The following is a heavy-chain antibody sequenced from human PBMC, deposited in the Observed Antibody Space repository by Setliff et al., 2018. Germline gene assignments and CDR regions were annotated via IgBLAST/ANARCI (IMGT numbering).Heavy chain of an antibody. J-gene: IGHJ4*02. CDR2: VSFFGSA. D-gene: IGHD2-8*01. V-gene: IGHV4-39*07. CDR3: ARDPGVHSGTWCLDS. CDR1: GGSFSGYY. Sequence: SETLSLTCAVSGGSFSGYYWAWIRQSPGKGLEWIGSVSFFGSAYYNPSLQSRGAISLDTSRNQFSLELSSVTAADTAVYYCARDPGVHSGTWCLDSWGQGTQVTVSS.